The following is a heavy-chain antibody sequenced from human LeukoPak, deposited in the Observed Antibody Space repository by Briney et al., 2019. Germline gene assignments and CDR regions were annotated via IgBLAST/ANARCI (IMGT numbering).Heavy chain of an antibody. J-gene: IGHJ4*02. CDR3: ARGLAGHVFAY. Sequence: SETLPLTCTVSGGSISSYYWSWIRQPPGKGLEWIGYIYYSGSTNYNPSLKSRVTISVDTSKNQFSLKLSSVTAADTAVYYCARGLAGHVFAYWGQGTLVTVSS. V-gene: IGHV4-59*01. CDR2: IYYSGST. CDR1: GGSISSYY. D-gene: IGHD3-16*01.